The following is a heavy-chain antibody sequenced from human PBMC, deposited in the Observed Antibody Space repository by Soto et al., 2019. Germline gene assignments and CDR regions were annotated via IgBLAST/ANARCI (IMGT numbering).Heavy chain of an antibody. J-gene: IGHJ2*01. V-gene: IGHV4-34*01. CDR3: ARKKRYCSGGICFPVGYFDL. CDR1: GGSFSGYY. CDR2: ITHSGST. Sequence: QVQLQQWGAGLLKPSETLSLTCAVYGGSFSGYYWSWIRQPPGKGLEWNGEITHSGSTNYNRSLKSRVAIAGDTFSSEFSMKLRYVTVADMTVYYCARKKRYCSGGICFPVGYFDLWGRGTLVTVSS. D-gene: IGHD2-15*01.